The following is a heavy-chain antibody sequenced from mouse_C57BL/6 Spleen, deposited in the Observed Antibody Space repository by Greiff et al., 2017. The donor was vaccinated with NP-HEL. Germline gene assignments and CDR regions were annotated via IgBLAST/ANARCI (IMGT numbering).Heavy chain of an antibody. CDR1: GYTFTDYE. CDR2: IDPETGGT. CDR3: TGGLLRHAMDY. V-gene: IGHV1-15*01. J-gene: IGHJ4*01. Sequence: VKLMESGAELVRPGASVTLSCKASGYTFTDYEMHWVKQTPVHGLEWIGAIDPETGGTAYNQKFKGKAILTADKSSSTAYMELRSLTSEDSAVYYCTGGLLRHAMDYWGQGTSVTVSS. D-gene: IGHD1-2*01.